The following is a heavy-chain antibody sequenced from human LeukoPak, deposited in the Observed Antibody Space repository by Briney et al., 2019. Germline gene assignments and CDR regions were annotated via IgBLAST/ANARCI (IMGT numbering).Heavy chain of an antibody. CDR2: INPSGGST. D-gene: IGHD6-19*01. CDR3: ARQGTYSSAIGMGY. Sequence: ASVKVSCKASGHTFTTYYVHLVRQAPGQGLEWMGVINPSGGSTSYAQKFQGRVTMTRDTSTRTVYMEVNSLRSEDTAVYYCARQGTYSSAIGMGYWGQGTLVTVSS. V-gene: IGHV1-46*01. CDR1: GHTFTTYY. J-gene: IGHJ4*02.